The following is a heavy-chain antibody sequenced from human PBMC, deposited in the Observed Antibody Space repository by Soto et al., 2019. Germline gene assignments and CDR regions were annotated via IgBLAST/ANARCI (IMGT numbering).Heavy chain of an antibody. CDR1: GGSISNYY. V-gene: IGHV4-59*08. Sequence: QVQLQESGPGLVKPSETLSLTCSVSGGSISNYYWSWIRQPPGKGLEWIGYFYYSGSTNYNPSLKSRVTISVDTSKNQFSLKLSSVTAADTGVYYCARGVGGSGSYGDYWGQGTLVTVSS. CDR3: ARGVGGSGSYGDY. D-gene: IGHD3-10*01. CDR2: FYYSGST. J-gene: IGHJ4*02.